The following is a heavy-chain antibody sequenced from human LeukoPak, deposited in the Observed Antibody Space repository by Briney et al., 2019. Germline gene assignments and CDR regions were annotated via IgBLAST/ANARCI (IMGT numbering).Heavy chain of an antibody. D-gene: IGHD3-22*01. Sequence: GGSLRLSCAASGFTFSSYSMNWVRQAPGKGLVWVSRINSDGSSTSYADSVKGRFTISRDNAKNTLYLQMNSLRAEDTAVYYCAREHGDYYDSSGYDYWGQGTLVTVSS. V-gene: IGHV3-74*01. CDR2: INSDGSST. J-gene: IGHJ4*02. CDR1: GFTFSSYS. CDR3: AREHGDYYDSSGYDY.